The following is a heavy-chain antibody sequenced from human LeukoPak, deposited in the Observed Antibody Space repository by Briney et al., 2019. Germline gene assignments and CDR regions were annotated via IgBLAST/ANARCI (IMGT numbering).Heavy chain of an antibody. Sequence: GGSLRLSCAASGFTFSSYGMHWVRQAPGKGLEWVAFIRYDGSNKYYADSVKGRFTISRDNSKNTLYLQMNSLRAEDTAVYYCARGYYDFWSGYPSPALYYMDVWGKGTTVTVSS. CDR3: ARGYYDFWSGYPSPALYYMDV. J-gene: IGHJ6*03. V-gene: IGHV3-30*02. D-gene: IGHD3-3*01. CDR1: GFTFSSYG. CDR2: IRYDGSNK.